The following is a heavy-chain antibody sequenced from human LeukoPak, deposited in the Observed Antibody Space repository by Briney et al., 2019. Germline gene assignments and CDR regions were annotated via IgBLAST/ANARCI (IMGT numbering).Heavy chain of an antibody. Sequence: GESLKISCKGSGYSFTSYWIGWVRQMPGKGLEWMAIIYPGDSDTRYSPSFQGQVTISADKSISTAYLQWSSLKASDTAMYYCAITYYDFWSGPGGLDYWGQGTLVTVSS. CDR1: GYSFTSYW. D-gene: IGHD3-3*01. CDR3: AITYYDFWSGPGGLDY. J-gene: IGHJ4*02. CDR2: IYPGDSDT. V-gene: IGHV5-51*01.